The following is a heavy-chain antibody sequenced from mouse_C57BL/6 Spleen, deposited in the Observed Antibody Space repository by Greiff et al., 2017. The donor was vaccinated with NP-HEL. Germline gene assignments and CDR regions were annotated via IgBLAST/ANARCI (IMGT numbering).Heavy chain of an antibody. V-gene: IGHV1-62-2*01. Sequence: VQLQQSGAELVKPGASVKLSCKASGYTFTEYTIHWVKQRSGQGLEWIGWFYPGSGSIKYNEKFKDKATLTADKSSSTVYMELSRLTSEDSAVYFCARHEGGYDYDQGYFDYWGQSTTLTVSS. J-gene: IGHJ2*01. D-gene: IGHD2-4*01. CDR2: FYPGSGSI. CDR3: ARHEGGYDYDQGYFDY. CDR1: GYTFTEYT.